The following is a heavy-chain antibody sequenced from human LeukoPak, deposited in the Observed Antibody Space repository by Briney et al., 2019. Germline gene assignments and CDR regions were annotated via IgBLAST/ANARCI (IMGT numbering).Heavy chain of an antibody. CDR1: GYTFTGYY. D-gene: IGHD3-22*01. V-gene: IGHV1-2*06. J-gene: IGHJ4*02. CDR2: IIPNSGGT. CDR3: ARGDYDTSGYKFDY. Sequence: GESLKVSCTASGYTFTGYYMHWVRQAPGQGLEWMGRIIPNSGGTNSGQKFQGRLTMTRDTSISTAYMELSRLSSDDTAVYYCARGDYDTSGYKFDYWGQGTLVTVSS.